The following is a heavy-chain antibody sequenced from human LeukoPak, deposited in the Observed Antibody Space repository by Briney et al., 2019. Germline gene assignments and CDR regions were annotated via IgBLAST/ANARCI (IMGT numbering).Heavy chain of an antibody. CDR3: ARVPLWFGELYGMDV. J-gene: IGHJ6*02. V-gene: IGHV4-34*01. D-gene: IGHD3-10*01. CDR2: IDHSGST. Sequence: SETLSLTCAVYGGSFSGYYWSWIRQPPGKGLEWIGEIDHSGSTNYNPSLKSRVTISVDTSKNQFSLKLSSVTAADTAVYYCARVPLWFGELYGMDVWGQGTTVTVSS. CDR1: GGSFSGYY.